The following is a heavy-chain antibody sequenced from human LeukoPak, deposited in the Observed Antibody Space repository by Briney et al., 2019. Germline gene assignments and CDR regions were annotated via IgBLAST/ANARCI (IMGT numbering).Heavy chain of an antibody. J-gene: IGHJ4*02. CDR2: INHSGST. CDR3: ARGGVILGRDY. V-gene: IGHV4-34*01. CDR1: GGSFSGYY. D-gene: IGHD3-22*01. Sequence: SETLSLTCAVYGGSFSGYYWSWIRQPPGKGLEWIGEINHSGSTNCNPSLKSRVTISVDTSKNQFSLKLSSVTAADTAVYYCARGGVILGRDYWGQGTLVTVSS.